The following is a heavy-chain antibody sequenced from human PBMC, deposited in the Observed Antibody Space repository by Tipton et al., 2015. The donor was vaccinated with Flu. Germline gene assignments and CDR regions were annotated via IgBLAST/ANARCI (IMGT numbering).Heavy chain of an antibody. CDR3: ARVGWQQPSPYY. J-gene: IGHJ4*02. Sequence: TLSLTCTVSGGFITSGSYYWTWIRQHPGEGLEWIGYIYNGGSPAYNSSLKSRVSISIDTSKNQFSLNMRSVTAADTAVYYCARVGWQQPSPYYWGQGTSVTVSS. V-gene: IGHV4-31*03. CDR1: GGFITSGSYY. D-gene: IGHD6-13*01. CDR2: IYNGGSP.